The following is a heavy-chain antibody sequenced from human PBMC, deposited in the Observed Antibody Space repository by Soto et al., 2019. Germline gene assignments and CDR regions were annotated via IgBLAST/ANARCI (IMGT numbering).Heavy chain of an antibody. CDR2: INPNSGGT. CDR1: GYTVTAYY. Sequence: QVQLVQSGAEVKKPGASVKVSCKASGYTVTAYYVHWVRQAPGQGLEWMGWINPNSGGTNYAQKFQGWVNMTRDTSISTVYMELSRLRFDDTAVYYCARMIAASGRYGMDVWGRGNTVPVSS. D-gene: IGHD2-21*01. J-gene: IGHJ6*02. V-gene: IGHV1-2*04. CDR3: ARMIAASGRYGMDV.